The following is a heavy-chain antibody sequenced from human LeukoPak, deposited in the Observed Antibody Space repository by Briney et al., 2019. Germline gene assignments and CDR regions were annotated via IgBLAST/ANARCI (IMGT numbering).Heavy chain of an antibody. J-gene: IGHJ4*02. CDR1: GFTFSSYG. D-gene: IGHD3-9*01. CDR3: AKGRDYDILTGPLGY. Sequence: PGGSLRLSCAASGFTFSSYGMHWVRQAPGKGLEWVAFIRYDGSNKYYADSVKGRFTISRDNSKNTLYLQMNSLRAEDTAVYYRAKGRDYDILTGPLGYWGQGTLVTVSS. V-gene: IGHV3-30*02. CDR2: IRYDGSNK.